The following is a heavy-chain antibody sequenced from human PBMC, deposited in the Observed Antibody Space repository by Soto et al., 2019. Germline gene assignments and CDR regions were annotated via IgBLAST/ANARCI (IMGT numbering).Heavy chain of an antibody. D-gene: IGHD3-3*01. CDR3: SRATIFGVVTPHYYYGMDV. CDR1: GYTFSTYY. J-gene: IGHJ6*02. CDR2: IDPSGPSK. Sequence: ASAKISCNASGYTFSTYYMHWVRQDPGRGLEGMGRIDPSGPSKTYTKKFQARHSNTRDTSNSTVYMELSSLRSEDTAVNYSSRATIFGVVTPHYYYGMDVWGQGTTVTVSS. V-gene: IGHV1-46*01.